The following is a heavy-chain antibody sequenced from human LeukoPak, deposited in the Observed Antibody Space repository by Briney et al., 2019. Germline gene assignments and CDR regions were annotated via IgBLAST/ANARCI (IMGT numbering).Heavy chain of an antibody. V-gene: IGHV4-30-4*08. CDR1: GGSISSGDYY. Sequence: SETLSLTCTVSGGSISSGDYYWSWIRQPPGKGLEWIGYIYYSGSTYYNPSLKSRVTISVDTSKNQFSLKLSSVTAADTAVYYCARHLAYCGGDCYSFDYWGQGTLVTVSS. CDR2: IYYSGST. D-gene: IGHD2-21*01. CDR3: ARHLAYCGGDCYSFDY. J-gene: IGHJ4*02.